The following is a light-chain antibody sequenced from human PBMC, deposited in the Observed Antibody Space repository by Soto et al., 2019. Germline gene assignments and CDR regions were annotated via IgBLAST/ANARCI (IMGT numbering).Light chain of an antibody. CDR2: DAS. Sequence: DIQMTQSPSTLSAFAGDRVTVTCRASQSISGQLAWYQQRPGKAPKLLITDASNLNGGVPARFSGSGSGTEFALTISSLQPDDSATYYCQQYNAYPVTFGGGTKVEIK. J-gene: IGKJ4*01. CDR1: QSISGQ. CDR3: QQYNAYPVT. V-gene: IGKV1-5*01.